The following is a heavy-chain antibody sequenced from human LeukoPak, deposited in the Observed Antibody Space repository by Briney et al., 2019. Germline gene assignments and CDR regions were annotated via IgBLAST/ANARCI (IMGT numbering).Heavy chain of an antibody. CDR3: AKGSSGWDFDY. V-gene: IGHV3-30*18. CDR1: GLTFSSYG. D-gene: IGHD6-19*01. J-gene: IGHJ4*02. CDR2: ISYDGSNK. Sequence: PGGSLRLSCAASGLTFSSYGMHWVRQAPGKGLEWVAVISYDGSNKYYADSVKGRFTISRDNSKNTLYLQMNSLRAEDTAVYYCAKGSSGWDFDYWGQGTLVTVSP.